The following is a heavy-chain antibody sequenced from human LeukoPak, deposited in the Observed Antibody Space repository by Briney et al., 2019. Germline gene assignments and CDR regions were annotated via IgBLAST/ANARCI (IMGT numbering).Heavy chain of an antibody. J-gene: IGHJ4*02. Sequence: PGGSLRLSCAASGFTFSTYWMTWVRQAPGKGLEWVANIKQDESEKYYVDSVKGRFTISRDNAENSLSLQMNSLRAEDTAVYYCTTVHWYSFYYWGQGTLVTVSS. CDR2: IKQDESEK. D-gene: IGHD6-13*01. V-gene: IGHV3-7*03. CDR1: GFTFSTYW. CDR3: TTVHWYSFYY.